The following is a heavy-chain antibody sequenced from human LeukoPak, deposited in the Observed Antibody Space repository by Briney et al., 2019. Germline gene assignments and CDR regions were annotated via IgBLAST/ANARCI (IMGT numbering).Heavy chain of an antibody. Sequence: SETLSLTCAVYGGSFSGYYWSWTRNPQGKGLELIGEFNHSGSTNYNPSLKSRVTISVDTSKNQFSLKLSSVTAADTAVYYCAVDRRYFDYWGQGTLVTVSS. J-gene: IGHJ4*02. D-gene: IGHD3-9*01. CDR1: GGSFSGYY. CDR3: AVDRRYFDY. V-gene: IGHV4-34*01. CDR2: FNHSGST.